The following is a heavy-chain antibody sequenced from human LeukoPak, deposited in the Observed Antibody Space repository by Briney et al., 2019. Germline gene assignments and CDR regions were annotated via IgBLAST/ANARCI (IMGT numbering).Heavy chain of an antibody. Sequence: SVKVSCKASGGTFSSYAISWVRQAPGQGLEWVGGIIPIFGTANYAQKFQGRVTITADESTSTAYMELSSLRSEDTAMFYCAKQIGYCSHGTCLFDSWGQGALVTVSS. J-gene: IGHJ4*02. CDR1: GGTFSSYA. CDR2: IIPIFGTA. D-gene: IGHD2-15*01. V-gene: IGHV1-69*13. CDR3: AKQIGYCSHGTCLFDS.